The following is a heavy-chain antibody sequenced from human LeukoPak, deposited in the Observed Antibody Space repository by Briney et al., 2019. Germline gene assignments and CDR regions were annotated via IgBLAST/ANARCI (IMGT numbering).Heavy chain of an antibody. Sequence: SVKVSCKASGGTFSSYAISWVRQAPGQGLEWMGRIIPILGIANYAHQFQGRVTITADKSTSTAYMELNSLRSEDTAMYYCARDRTTSATWGQGTLVTVSS. D-gene: IGHD1-1*01. CDR2: IIPILGIA. J-gene: IGHJ4*02. V-gene: IGHV1-69*04. CDR3: ARDRTTSAT. CDR1: GGTFSSYA.